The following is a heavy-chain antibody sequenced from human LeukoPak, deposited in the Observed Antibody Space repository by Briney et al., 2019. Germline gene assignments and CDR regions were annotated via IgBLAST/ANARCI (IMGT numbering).Heavy chain of an antibody. D-gene: IGHD5-12*01. J-gene: IGHJ4*02. CDR2: ISGSGIST. CDR1: GLTFSSFA. CDR3: AKDLRGYDMDFDY. Sequence: GGSLRLSCAASGLTFSSFAMSWVRQAPGKGLEWVSSISGSGISTYYADSLKGRVTISRDNFKNTLFLQLNSLRAEDTAVYYCAKDLRGYDMDFDYWGQGTLVTVSS. V-gene: IGHV3-23*01.